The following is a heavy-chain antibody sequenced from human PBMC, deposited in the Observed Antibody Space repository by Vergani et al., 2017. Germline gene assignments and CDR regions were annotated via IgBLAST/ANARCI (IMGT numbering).Heavy chain of an antibody. J-gene: IGHJ4*02. D-gene: IGHD3-22*01. CDR1: GYTFTSYG. CDR3: ARDYYDSSGYDPLYYFDY. CDR2: ISAYNGNT. Sequence: QVQLVQSGAEVKKPGASVKVSCKASGYTFTSYGISWVRQAPGKGLEWMGWISAYNGNTNYAQKLQGRVTMTTDTSTGTAYMELRSLRSDDTAVYYCARDYYDSSGYDPLYYFDYWGQGTLVTVSS. V-gene: IGHV1-18*01.